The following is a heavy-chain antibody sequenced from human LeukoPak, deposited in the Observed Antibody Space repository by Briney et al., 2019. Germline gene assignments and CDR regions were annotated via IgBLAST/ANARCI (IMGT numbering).Heavy chain of an antibody. D-gene: IGHD2-2*01. CDR3: ARGGGPRGVVPAAPIDY. CDR2: IYSGGST. V-gene: IGHV3-66*02. J-gene: IGHJ4*02. Sequence: PGGSLRLSCAASGFTVSSNYMSWVRQAPGKGLEWVSVIYSGGSTYYADSVKGRFTISRDNSKNTLYLQMNSLRAEDTAVYYCARGGGPRGVVPAAPIDYWGQGTLVTVSS. CDR1: GFTVSSNY.